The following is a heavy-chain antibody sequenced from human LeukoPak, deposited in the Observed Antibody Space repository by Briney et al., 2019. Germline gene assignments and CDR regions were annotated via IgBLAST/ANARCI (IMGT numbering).Heavy chain of an antibody. CDR1: GGSISSYY. V-gene: IGHV4-4*07. Sequence: WEALSLTCTVSGGSISSYYWSWIRQPAGKGLEWIGRIYTSGSTNYNPSLKSRVTMSVDTSKNQFSLKLSSVTAADTAVYYCARDVSRVVVGSFDPWGQGTLVTVSS. CDR2: IYTSGST. J-gene: IGHJ5*02. D-gene: IGHD2-2*01. CDR3: ARDVSRVVVGSFDP.